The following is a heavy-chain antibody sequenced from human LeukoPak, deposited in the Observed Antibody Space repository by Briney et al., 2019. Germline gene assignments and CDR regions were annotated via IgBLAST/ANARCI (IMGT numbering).Heavy chain of an antibody. CDR2: ISGGGGST. Sequence: PGGSLRLSCAASEFTFNNYAMSWVRQAPGKGLEWVSVISGGGGSTYYADSVKGRFTISRDNSKNTLYLQMNSLRAEDTAVYYCAKGRYGSSRYPFDYWGQGTLVTVSS. J-gene: IGHJ4*02. CDR3: AKGRYGSSRYPFDY. D-gene: IGHD6-13*01. V-gene: IGHV3-23*01. CDR1: EFTFNNYA.